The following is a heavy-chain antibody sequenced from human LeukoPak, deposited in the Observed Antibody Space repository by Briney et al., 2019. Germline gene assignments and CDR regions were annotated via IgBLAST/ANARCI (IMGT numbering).Heavy chain of an antibody. CDR1: GGSISSYY. D-gene: IGHD4-23*01. V-gene: IGHV4-59*12. CDR2: IYYSGST. CDR3: ARDRLRWPKIDY. Sequence: SEALSLTCTVSGGSISSYYWSWIRQPPGKGLEWIGYIYYSGSTNYNPSLKSRVTISVDTSKNQFSLKLSSVTAADTAVYYCARDRLRWPKIDYWGQGTLVTVSS. J-gene: IGHJ4*02.